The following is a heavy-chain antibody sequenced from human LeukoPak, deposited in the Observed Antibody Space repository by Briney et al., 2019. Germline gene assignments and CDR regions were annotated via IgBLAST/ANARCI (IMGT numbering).Heavy chain of an antibody. CDR3: ARGNGTHYFDY. CDR1: GGSFSGYY. J-gene: IGHJ4*02. CDR2: INHSGST. V-gene: IGHV4-34*01. Sequence: SETLSLTCAVYGGSFSGYYWSWIRQPPGKGLEWIGEINHSGSTNYNPSLKSRVTISVDTSKNQFSLKLSSVTAADTDVYYCARGNGTHYFDYWGQGTLVTVSS.